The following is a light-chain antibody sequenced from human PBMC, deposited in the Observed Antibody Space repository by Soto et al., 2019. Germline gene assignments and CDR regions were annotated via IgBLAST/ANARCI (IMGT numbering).Light chain of an antibody. CDR3: QAWDSSTVV. J-gene: IGLJ3*02. CDR1: KLGDKY. CDR2: QDT. Sequence: SYELTQPPSVSVSPGQTASFTCSGDKLGDKYVSWYQQKPGQSPVLVIYQDTKRPSGIPERFSGSNSGNTATLTISGTQAMDEADYYCQAWDSSTVVFGGGTKLTVL. V-gene: IGLV3-1*01.